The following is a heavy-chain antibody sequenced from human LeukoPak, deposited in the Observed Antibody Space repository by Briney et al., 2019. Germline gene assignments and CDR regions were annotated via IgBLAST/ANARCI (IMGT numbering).Heavy chain of an antibody. CDR3: ARNGVDIVVVVAATDDYYYYYMDV. Sequence: GGSLRLSCAASGFTFSSYGMHWVRQAPGKGLEWVAVISYDGSNKYYADSVKGRFTISRDNSKNTLYLQMNSLRAEDTAVYYCARNGVDIVVVVAATDDYYYYYMDVWGKGTTVTVSS. D-gene: IGHD2-15*01. CDR2: ISYDGSNK. J-gene: IGHJ6*03. CDR1: GFTFSSYG. V-gene: IGHV3-30*03.